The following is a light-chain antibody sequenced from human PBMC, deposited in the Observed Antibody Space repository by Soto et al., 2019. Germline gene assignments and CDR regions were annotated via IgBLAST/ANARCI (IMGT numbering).Light chain of an antibody. Sequence: EIVMTQSPATLSVSPGERATLSCRASHSVNSDLAWYQQKPGQAPRLLIHDASTRAAGITVRFSASGSGTEFTLTISRLHSEDFAIYYCQQYNNWPLGFGGGTKVEIK. V-gene: IGKV3-15*01. J-gene: IGKJ4*01. CDR2: DAS. CDR1: HSVNSD. CDR3: QQYNNWPLG.